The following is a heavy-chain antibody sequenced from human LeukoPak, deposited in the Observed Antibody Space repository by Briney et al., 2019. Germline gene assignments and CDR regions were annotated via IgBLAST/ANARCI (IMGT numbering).Heavy chain of an antibody. J-gene: IGHJ6*03. D-gene: IGHD5-18*01. Sequence: SETLSLTCTVYGGSFSGYYWSWIRQPPGTGLERIGEMNHSGSTNYNPPLKTRATISVYTSETQFSLKLSSVTAADTSVYYCARGRAGRGYSYVIYYYYYMDVWGKGTTVTVSS. CDR2: MNHSGST. CDR3: ARGRAGRGYSYVIYYYYYMDV. CDR1: GGSFSGYY. V-gene: IGHV4-34*01.